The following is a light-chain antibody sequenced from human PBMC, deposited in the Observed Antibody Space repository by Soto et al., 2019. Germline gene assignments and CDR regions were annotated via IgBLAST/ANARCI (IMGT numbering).Light chain of an antibody. CDR2: SAS. CDR3: QQFFSAPIP. J-gene: IGKJ5*01. V-gene: IGKV1-39*01. Sequence: DIQMIQSPSSLSASVGDSVTITCRASQTIKNYLNWYQQKPGRAPNLLIYSASTLHSGVPSRFSGTKSATDFTLTISSLQPEDFAPYYCQQFFSAPIPFGQGTRLEIK. CDR1: QTIKNY.